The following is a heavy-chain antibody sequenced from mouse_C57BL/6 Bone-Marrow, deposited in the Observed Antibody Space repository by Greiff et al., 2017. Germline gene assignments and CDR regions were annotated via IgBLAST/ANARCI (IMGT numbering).Heavy chain of an antibody. D-gene: IGHD2-4*01. V-gene: IGHV5-4*01. CDR1: GFTFSSYA. Sequence: EVHLVESGGGLVKPGGSLKLSCAASGFTFSSYAMSWVRQTPEKRLEWVATISDGGSYTYYPDNVKGRFTISRDNAKNNLYLQMSHLKSEDTAMYYCARGGIRAWFAYWGQGTLGTVSA. CDR3: ARGGIRAWFAY. J-gene: IGHJ3*01. CDR2: ISDGGSYT.